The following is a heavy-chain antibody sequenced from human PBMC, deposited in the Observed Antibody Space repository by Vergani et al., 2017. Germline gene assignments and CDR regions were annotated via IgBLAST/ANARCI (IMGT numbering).Heavy chain of an antibody. V-gene: IGHV3-30*03. D-gene: IGHD2-21*02. J-gene: IGHJ4*02. CDR1: GFTFSSYG. CDR3: ASPAYCGGDCWGY. CDR2: ISYDGSNK. Sequence: QVQLVESGGGVVQPGRSLRLSCAASGFTFSSYGMHWVRQAPGKGLEWVAVISYDGSNKYYADSAKGRFTISRDNSKNTLYLQMNSLRAEDTAVYYCASPAYCGGDCWGYWGQGTLVTVSS.